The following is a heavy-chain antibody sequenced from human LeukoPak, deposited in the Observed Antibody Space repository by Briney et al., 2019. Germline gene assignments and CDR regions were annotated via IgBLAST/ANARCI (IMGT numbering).Heavy chain of an antibody. CDR3: ATTPSGSGSYLTYYFDY. V-gene: IGHV1-24*01. Sequence: ASVKVSCKVSGYTLTELSMHWVRQAPGKGLEWMGGFDPEDGETIYAQNFQGRVTMTEDTSADTAYMELSSLRSEDTAVYYCATTPSGSGSYLTYYFDYWGQGTLVTVSS. CDR2: FDPEDGET. D-gene: IGHD3-10*01. J-gene: IGHJ4*02. CDR1: GYTLTELS.